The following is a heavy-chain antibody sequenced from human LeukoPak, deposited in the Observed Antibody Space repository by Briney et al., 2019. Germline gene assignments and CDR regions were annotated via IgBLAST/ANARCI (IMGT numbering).Heavy chain of an antibody. Sequence: PSETLSLTCTVSGFSVATDSYCWGWIRQPPGKGLEWIGYDYCGGNTNYDPSLKRRVTISVDTSKNQFSLTLTSVTAADTAVYFCARDHFGSLDSWGQGILVTVSS. D-gene: IGHD3-10*01. CDR1: GFSVATDSYC. CDR2: DYCGGNT. J-gene: IGHJ4*02. V-gene: IGHV4-61*01. CDR3: ARDHFGSLDS.